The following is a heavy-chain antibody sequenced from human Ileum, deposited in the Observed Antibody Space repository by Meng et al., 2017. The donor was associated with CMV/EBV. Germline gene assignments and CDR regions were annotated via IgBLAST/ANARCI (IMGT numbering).Heavy chain of an antibody. Sequence: QVQLHQSVPGLVKPSQTLSLHCAGDSVSISTESWNWIRQSPSRGLEWLGRTWYGSKWYYEYAVSVKSRITIIPDTSQNQISLQLNSVTPDDTAVYYCTYGWPLEYWGQGSLVTVSS. D-gene: IGHD3-10*01. CDR2: TWYGSKWYY. V-gene: IGHV6-1*01. CDR1: DSVSISTES. CDR3: TYGWPLEY. J-gene: IGHJ4*02.